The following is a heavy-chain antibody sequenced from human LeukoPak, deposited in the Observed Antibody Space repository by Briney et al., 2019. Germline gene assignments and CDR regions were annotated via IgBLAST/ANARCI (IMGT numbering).Heavy chain of an antibody. V-gene: IGHV1-2*02. D-gene: IGHD5-12*01. CDR1: GYTFTDYF. J-gene: IGHJ4*02. Sequence: ASVKVSCKASGYTFTDYFMHWVRQAPRQGLEWMGWFNPNSGGTNYAQKFQGRVTMTRDTSISTAYMELSRLRSDDTAVYYCARDGLSRGGYDYRGYYFDYWGQGTLVTVSS. CDR3: ARDGLSRGGYDYRGYYFDY. CDR2: FNPNSGGT.